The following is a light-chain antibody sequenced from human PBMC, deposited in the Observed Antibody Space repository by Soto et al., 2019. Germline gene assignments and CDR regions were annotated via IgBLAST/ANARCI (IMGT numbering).Light chain of an antibody. CDR2: EVN. CDR1: SSDVGGYNY. V-gene: IGLV2-8*01. CDR3: SSYTSSSTPPYV. Sequence: QSVLTQPPSASGSPGQSVAISCTGTSSDVGGYNYVSRYQQHPGKAPKLMIYEVNKRPSGVPDRFSGSKSGNTASLTISGLQAEDEADYYCSSYTSSSTPPYVFGTGTKVTV. J-gene: IGLJ1*01.